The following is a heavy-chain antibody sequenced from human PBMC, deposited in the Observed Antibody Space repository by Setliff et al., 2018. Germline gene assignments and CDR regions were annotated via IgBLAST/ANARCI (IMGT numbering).Heavy chain of an antibody. J-gene: IGHJ4*02. Sequence: WASVKVSCKASGYTLSNSILSWVRQAPGQELEWVGWISAYNGKAYSAQKFQDRVTLTTHTSTNMGYLELRDLRSDDTAVYYCLRLVRYCTKIACQATSGDEVWGLGTLVTVSS. D-gene: IGHD2-8*01. CDR1: GYTLSNSI. CDR3: LRLVRYCTKIACQATSGDEV. V-gene: IGHV1-18*01. CDR2: ISAYNGKA.